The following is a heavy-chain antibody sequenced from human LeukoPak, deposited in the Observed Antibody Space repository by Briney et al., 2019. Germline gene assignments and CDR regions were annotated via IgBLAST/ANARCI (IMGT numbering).Heavy chain of an antibody. J-gene: IGHJ4*02. V-gene: IGHV4-39*01. Sequence: SETLSLTCTVSGGSISSSSYYWGWIRQPPGKGLEWIGSIHYSGSTYYNPSLKSRVTISVDTSKNQFSLKLSSVTAADTAVYYCARVKPYDIRYYFDYWGQGTLVTVSS. D-gene: IGHD3-22*01. CDR1: GGSISSSSYY. CDR2: IHYSGST. CDR3: ARVKPYDIRYYFDY.